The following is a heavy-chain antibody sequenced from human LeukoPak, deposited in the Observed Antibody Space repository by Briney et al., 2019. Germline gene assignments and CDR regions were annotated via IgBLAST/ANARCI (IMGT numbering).Heavy chain of an antibody. J-gene: IGHJ1*01. CDR1: GFTFSSYW. V-gene: IGHV3-7*03. CDR3: ARDKFYSSGWYGTGEYFQH. CDR2: IKQDGSEK. D-gene: IGHD6-19*01. Sequence: PGGSLRLSCAASGFTFSSYWMSWVRQAPGKGLEWVANIKQDGSEKYYVDSVKGRFTISRDNAKNSLYLQMNSLRAEDTAVYYCARDKFYSSGWYGTGEYFQHWGQGTLVTVSS.